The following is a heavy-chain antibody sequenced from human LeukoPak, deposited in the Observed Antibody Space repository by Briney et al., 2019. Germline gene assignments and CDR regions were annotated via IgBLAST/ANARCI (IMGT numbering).Heavy chain of an antibody. CDR1: GGSISSSSYY. D-gene: IGHD3-22*01. CDR3: ARTSKKYYYDSSGYYFDY. V-gene: IGHV4-61*01. Sequence: SETLSLTCTVSGGSISSSSYYWSWIRQPPGKGLEWIGYIYYSGSTNYNPSLKSRVTISVDTSKNQFSLKLSSVTAADTAVYYCARTSKKYYYDSSGYYFDYWGQGTLVTVSS. J-gene: IGHJ4*02. CDR2: IYYSGST.